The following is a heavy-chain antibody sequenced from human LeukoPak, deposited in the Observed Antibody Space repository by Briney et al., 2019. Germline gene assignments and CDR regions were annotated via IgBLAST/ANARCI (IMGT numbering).Heavy chain of an antibody. V-gene: IGHV3-30-3*01. CDR3: AKDIEGPVYFDY. D-gene: IGHD3-16*02. Sequence: GRSLRLSCAASGFTFSSYAMHWVRQAPGKGLEWVAVISYDGSNKYYADSVKGRFTISRDNSKNTLYLQMNSLRAEDTAVYYCAKDIEGPVYFDYWGQGTLVTVSS. CDR1: GFTFSSYA. CDR2: ISYDGSNK. J-gene: IGHJ4*02.